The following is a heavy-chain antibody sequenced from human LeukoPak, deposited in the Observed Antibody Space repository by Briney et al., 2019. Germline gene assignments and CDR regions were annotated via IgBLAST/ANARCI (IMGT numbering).Heavy chain of an antibody. V-gene: IGHV4-30-2*01. Sequence: SETLSLTCAVSGGSISSGGYSWSWIRQPPGKGLEWIGYIYHSGSTYYNPSLKSRVTISVDRSKNQFSLKLSSVTAADTAVYYCARGGGYCSGGSCLYDAFDIRGQGTMVTVSS. CDR1: GGSISSGGYS. J-gene: IGHJ3*02. D-gene: IGHD2-15*01. CDR2: IYHSGST. CDR3: ARGGGYCSGGSCLYDAFDI.